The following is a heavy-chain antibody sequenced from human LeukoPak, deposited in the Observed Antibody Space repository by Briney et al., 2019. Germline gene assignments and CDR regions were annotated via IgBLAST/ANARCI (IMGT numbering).Heavy chain of an antibody. CDR2: ISANSGNK. Sequence: GGSLRLSCAASGFTFSTYAMDRVRQAPGKGLEWVSVISANSGNKFYADSVRGRFTISRDNPKNTLYLQMSSLRAEDTAVYYCATKAPQLPLDYWGQGTLVTVSS. V-gene: IGHV3-23*01. J-gene: IGHJ4*02. CDR3: ATKAPQLPLDY. D-gene: IGHD1-1*01. CDR1: GFTFSTYA.